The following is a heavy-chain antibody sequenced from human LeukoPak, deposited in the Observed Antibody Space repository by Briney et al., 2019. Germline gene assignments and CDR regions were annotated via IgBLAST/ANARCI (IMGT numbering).Heavy chain of an antibody. Sequence: LETLSLTCAVYGGSFSGYYWSWIRQPPGKGLEWIGEINHSGSTNYNPSLKSRVTISVDTSKSQFSLKLSSVTAADTAVYYCAIAMTGYYDFWYWGQGTLVTVSS. CDR3: AIAMTGYYDFWY. D-gene: IGHD3-3*01. J-gene: IGHJ4*02. V-gene: IGHV4-34*01. CDR2: INHSGST. CDR1: GGSFSGYY.